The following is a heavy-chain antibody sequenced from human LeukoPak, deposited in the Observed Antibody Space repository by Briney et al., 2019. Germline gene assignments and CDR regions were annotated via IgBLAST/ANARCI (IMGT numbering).Heavy chain of an antibody. CDR1: GGSVSSGSYY. CDR3: ARMYYYGSGSYWYYFDY. CDR2: IYYSGST. V-gene: IGHV4-61*01. D-gene: IGHD3-10*01. Sequence: PSETLSLTCTVSGGSVSSGSYYWSWVRQPPGKGLEWIGYIYYSGSTNYNPSLKSRVTILVDTSKQQFSLKLSSVNAADTAVYYCARMYYYGSGSYWYYFDYWGQGNLVNVSS. J-gene: IGHJ4*02.